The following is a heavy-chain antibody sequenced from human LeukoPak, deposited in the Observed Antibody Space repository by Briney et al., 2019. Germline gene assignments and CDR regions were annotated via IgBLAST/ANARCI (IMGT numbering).Heavy chain of an antibody. CDR1: GYTFTNDG. Sequence: GASVKVSCKASGYTFTNDGISWVRQAPGQGLEWMGWISAYSGNTNYAQKLQGRVTMTTDTSASTVYMELRSLRSDDTAVYFCARAHCSSTTCYFDYWGQGTLVTVSS. CDR2: ISAYSGNT. CDR3: ARAHCSSTTCYFDY. V-gene: IGHV1-18*01. D-gene: IGHD2-2*01. J-gene: IGHJ4*02.